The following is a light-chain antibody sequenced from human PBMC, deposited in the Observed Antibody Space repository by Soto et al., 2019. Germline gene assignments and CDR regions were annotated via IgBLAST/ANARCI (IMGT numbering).Light chain of an antibody. J-gene: IGKJ3*01. CDR2: GAS. CDR3: QQYNRYPYS. CDR1: QNIDSW. Sequence: DIQVTQSPSTLSASVGDRVTISCRASQNIDSWLAWYQQKPGKAPKLLIDGASSLESGVPSSFSGSGSGTEFTLTISSLQPDDFATYYCQQYNRYPYSFGPGTKVHIK. V-gene: IGKV1-5*01.